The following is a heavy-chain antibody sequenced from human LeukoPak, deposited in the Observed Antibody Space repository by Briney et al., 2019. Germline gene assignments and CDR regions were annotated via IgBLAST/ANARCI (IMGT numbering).Heavy chain of an antibody. CDR2: ISFSGSNV. CDR1: GFTFSSYG. Sequence: GGSLRLSCAASGFTFSSYGMYWVRQAPGKGLEWVSYISFSGSNVHYADSVKGRFTISRDNSKSTLFLQMNSLRPEDTAVYYCARPTAGSPTAAGLDYWGQRTLVTVSS. CDR3: ARPTAGSPTAAGLDY. J-gene: IGHJ4*02. V-gene: IGHV3-33*07. D-gene: IGHD4-17*01.